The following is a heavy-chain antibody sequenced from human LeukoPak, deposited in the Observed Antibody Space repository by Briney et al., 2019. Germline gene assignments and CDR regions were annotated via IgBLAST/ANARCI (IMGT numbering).Heavy chain of an antibody. CDR2: ISYDGSNK. Sequence: PAESLTLSCAASGFTFSSYSMHWVRQAPGKGLEWMAVISYDGSNKYYAGSVKGRFTISRDNSKTTLYLQMNSLRAEDTAVYYCARDSVSSWRYYYYYYGMDVWGQGTTVTVSS. V-gene: IGHV3-30-3*01. CDR3: ARDSVSSWRYYYYYYGMDV. J-gene: IGHJ6*02. CDR1: GFTFSSYS. D-gene: IGHD6-13*01.